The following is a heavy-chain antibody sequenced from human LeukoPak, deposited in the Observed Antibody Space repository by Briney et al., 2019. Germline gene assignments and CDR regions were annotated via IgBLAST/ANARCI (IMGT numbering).Heavy chain of an antibody. CDR2: IYYSGST. CDR3: ALGYDSSGYYAQYFQH. Sequence: SETLSLTCAVYGGSFSGYYWSWIRQPPGKGLEWVGYIYYSGSTYYNPSLKSRVTISVDTSKSQFSLKLNSVTAADTAVYYCALGYDSSGYYAQYFQHWGQGTLVTVSS. V-gene: IGHV4-59*06. CDR1: GGSFSGYY. D-gene: IGHD3-22*01. J-gene: IGHJ1*01.